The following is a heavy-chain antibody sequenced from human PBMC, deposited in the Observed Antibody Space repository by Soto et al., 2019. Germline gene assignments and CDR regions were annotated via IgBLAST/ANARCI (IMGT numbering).Heavy chain of an antibody. Sequence: GGSLRLSCAASGFTFSSYSMNWVRQAPGKGLEWVSSISSSSSYIYYADSVKGRFTISRDNAKNSLYLQMNSLRAEDTAVYYCARVGYYYGSGSYPDYYMDVWGKGTTVTVS. CDR3: ARVGYYYGSGSYPDYYMDV. J-gene: IGHJ6*03. V-gene: IGHV3-21*01. CDR1: GFTFSSYS. CDR2: ISSSSSYI. D-gene: IGHD3-10*01.